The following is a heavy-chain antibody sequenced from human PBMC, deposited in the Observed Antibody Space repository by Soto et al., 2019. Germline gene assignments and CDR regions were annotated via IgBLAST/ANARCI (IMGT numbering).Heavy chain of an antibody. CDR3: AREDRDRETGLVPAAIDGMDV. CDR2: IIPIFGIA. V-gene: IGHV1-69*08. J-gene: IGHJ6*02. CDR1: GGTFSRYS. D-gene: IGHD2-2*01. Sequence: QVQLVQSGAEVKKPGSSVKVSCKASGGTFSRYSITWVRQAPGHGLEWIGRIIPIFGIASYAQKFQGRVMITADESTSXAXMXXSSLRSDDTAVYYCAREDRDRETGLVPAAIDGMDVWGQGTTVTVSS.